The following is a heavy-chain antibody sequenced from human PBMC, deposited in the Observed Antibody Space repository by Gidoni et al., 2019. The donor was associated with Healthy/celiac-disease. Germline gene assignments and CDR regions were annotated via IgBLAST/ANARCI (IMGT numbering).Heavy chain of an antibody. CDR2: ISWNSGSI. V-gene: IGHV3-9*01. CDR3: AKDECGYGDYCAFDI. J-gene: IGHJ3*02. CDR1: GFTFDDYA. Sequence: EVQLVESGGGLVQPGRSLRLSCAASGFTFDDYAMHWVRQAPGKGLEWVSGISWNSGSIGYADSVKGRFTISRDNAKNSLYLQMNSLRAEDTALYYCAKDECGYGDYCAFDIWGQGTMVTVSS. D-gene: IGHD4-17*01.